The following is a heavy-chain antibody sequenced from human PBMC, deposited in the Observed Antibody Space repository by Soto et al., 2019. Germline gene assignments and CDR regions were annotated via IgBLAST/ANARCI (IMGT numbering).Heavy chain of an antibody. CDR1: GFTFNSFW. Sequence: GGSLRLSCAASGFTFNSFWMHWVRQVSGKGLVWVSRIKYDGSSTTYSAPVKGRFTISRDDSRNTLSLQMNSLKTEDTAVYYCTIDSNDGSGGFYNRYWGQGTLVTVSS. CDR3: TIDSNDGSGGFYNRY. V-gene: IGHV3-74*01. D-gene: IGHD3-10*01. CDR2: IKYDGSST. J-gene: IGHJ4*02.